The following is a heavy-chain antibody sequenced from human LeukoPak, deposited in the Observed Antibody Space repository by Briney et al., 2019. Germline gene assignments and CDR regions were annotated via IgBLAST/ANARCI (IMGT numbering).Heavy chain of an antibody. CDR3: TRLSSGDAYYYYGMDV. D-gene: IGHD4-17*01. J-gene: IGHJ6*02. CDR1: GFTFSGST. V-gene: IGHV3-73*01. CDR2: IRSKANNYAT. Sequence: GGSLRLSCAASGFTFSGSTMHWVRQASGKGLEWVGRIRSKANNYATAYAASVKGRFTISRDDSKNTAYLQMNSLKTEDTAIYYCTRLSSGDAYYYYGMDVWGQGTTVTVSS.